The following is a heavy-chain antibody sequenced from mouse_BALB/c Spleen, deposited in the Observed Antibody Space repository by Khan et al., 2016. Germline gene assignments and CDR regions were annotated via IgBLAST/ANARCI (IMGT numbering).Heavy chain of an antibody. CDR1: GFDFSRYW. V-gene: IGHV4-1*02. J-gene: IGHJ2*01. Sequence: EVQLQESGGGLVQPGGSLKLSCAASGFDFSRYWMNWVRQAPGKGLEWIGEINPDSSTINYTPSLKDKFIISRDNAKNTLYLQMRKVRSEDTALYYCARLYDYGCVDYWGQGTTLTVSS. D-gene: IGHD1-1*01. CDR2: INPDSSTI. CDR3: ARLYDYGCVDY.